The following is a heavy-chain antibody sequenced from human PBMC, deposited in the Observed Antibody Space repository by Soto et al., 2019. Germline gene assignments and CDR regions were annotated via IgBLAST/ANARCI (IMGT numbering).Heavy chain of an antibody. J-gene: IGHJ4*02. CDR3: AKDVSSAYYFDY. CDR1: GFTFSSSG. Sequence: GGSLRLSCAASGFTFSSSGMHWVRQAPGKGLEWVAVISYDGSNKNYEDSVKGRFTISRDNSKNTLYLQMNSLRAEDTAVYYCAKDVSSAYYFDYWGQGTLVTVSS. CDR2: ISYDGSNK. V-gene: IGHV3-30*18.